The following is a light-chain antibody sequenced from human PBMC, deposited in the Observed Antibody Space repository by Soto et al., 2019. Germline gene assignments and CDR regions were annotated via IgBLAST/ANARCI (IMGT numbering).Light chain of an antibody. CDR2: RAS. J-gene: IGKJ5*01. V-gene: IGKV3-15*01. CDR1: QSVTSN. Sequence: EIVMTQSPATLSVSPGERVTLHCRASQSVTSNLAWYQHKPGQSPRLLIYRASARATGVPDRFSGSGYGTEFTLTISSLQSEDFAVYYCQQYNNGPPITFGQGTRLEIK. CDR3: QQYNNGPPIT.